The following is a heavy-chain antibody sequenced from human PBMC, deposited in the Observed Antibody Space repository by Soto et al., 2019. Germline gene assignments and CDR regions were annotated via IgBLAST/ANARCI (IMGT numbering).Heavy chain of an antibody. D-gene: IGHD6-13*01. J-gene: IGHJ4*02. CDR1: GYTFTSYY. V-gene: IGHV1-46*01. Sequence: ASVKVSCKASGYTFTSYYMNWVRQAPGQGLEWMGIINPDGGTTSYAQKFQGRITMTRDTSTSTLYMELSSLTSDDTAVYYCARDTSSWYRVDYWGQGTLVPVSS. CDR2: INPDGGTT. CDR3: ARDTSSWYRVDY.